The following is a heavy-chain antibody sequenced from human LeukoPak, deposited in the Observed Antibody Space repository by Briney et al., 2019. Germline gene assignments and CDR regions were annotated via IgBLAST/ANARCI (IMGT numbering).Heavy chain of an antibody. D-gene: IGHD3-22*01. CDR1: GYTFTSYY. V-gene: IGHV1-46*01. CDR3: ARDYYDSSGYVDAFDI. Sequence: GASVKVSCKASGYTFTSYYMHWVRQAPGQGLEWMGIINPSGGSTSYARKFQGRVTMTRDMSTSTVYMELSSLRSEDTAVYYCARDYYDSSGYVDAFDIWGQGTMVTVSS. J-gene: IGHJ3*02. CDR2: INPSGGST.